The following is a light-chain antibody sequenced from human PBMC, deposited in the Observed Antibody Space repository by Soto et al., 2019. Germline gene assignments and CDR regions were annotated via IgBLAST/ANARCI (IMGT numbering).Light chain of an antibody. Sequence: EIVLTQSPGTLSLSPGERATLSCRASQSVSSDYLAWFQQKPGQAPRLLIFGASNRDTGIPDRFSGSGSGTDFTLTISRLEPEDFAMYYCQQYGSSPGTFGHGTKVEVK. CDR1: QSVSSDY. V-gene: IGKV3-20*01. CDR3: QQYGSSPGT. CDR2: GAS. J-gene: IGKJ1*01.